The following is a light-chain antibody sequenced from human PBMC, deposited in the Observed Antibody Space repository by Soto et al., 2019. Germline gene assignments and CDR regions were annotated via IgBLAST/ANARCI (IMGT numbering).Light chain of an antibody. Sequence: QSALTQPASVSASPGQSITISCTGTSSDIGDYNYVSWYQQRPGEAPKLILYEVENRPSGISDRFSGSKSGNTASLTISGLRTEVEADYYCSSYTSTVTLVVFGGGTKVTVL. CDR2: EVE. CDR1: SSDIGDYNY. V-gene: IGLV2-14*03. J-gene: IGLJ2*01. CDR3: SSYTSTVTLVV.